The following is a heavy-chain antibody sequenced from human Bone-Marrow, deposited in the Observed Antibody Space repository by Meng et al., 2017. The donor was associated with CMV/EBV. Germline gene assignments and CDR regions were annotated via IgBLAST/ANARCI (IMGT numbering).Heavy chain of an antibody. V-gene: IGHV3-30*02. J-gene: IGHJ2*01. Sequence: TFSSYGMHWVRQAPGTGLEWVAFIRYDGSNKYYADSVKGRFTISRDNSKNTLYLQMNSLRAEDTAVYYCAKRGYCSSTSCPRYWYFDLWGRGTLVTVS. CDR1: TFSSYG. D-gene: IGHD2-2*01. CDR2: IRYDGSNK. CDR3: AKRGYCSSTSCPRYWYFDL.